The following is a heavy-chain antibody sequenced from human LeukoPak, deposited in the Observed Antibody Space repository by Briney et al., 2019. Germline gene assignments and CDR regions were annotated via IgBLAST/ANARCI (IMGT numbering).Heavy chain of an antibody. D-gene: IGHD2-2*01. J-gene: IGHJ3*02. CDR1: GFTFPRSA. Sequence: SVKVSCKASGFTFPRSAMRWVRQARGQRLEWIGWIVVGSGDTNYAQKFQERVTITRDMSTNTAHMEVSSLRSEDTAMYYCATAEGRCSSASCYVDAFTIGGQGTMVTVSS. CDR2: IVVGSGDT. V-gene: IGHV1-58*02. CDR3: ATAEGRCSSASCYVDAFTI.